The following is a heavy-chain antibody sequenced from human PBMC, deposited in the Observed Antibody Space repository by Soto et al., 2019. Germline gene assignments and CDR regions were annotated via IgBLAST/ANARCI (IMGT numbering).Heavy chain of an antibody. Sequence: ASVKVSCKASGYTFTGYYMHWVRQAPGQGLEWMGWINPNSGGTNYAQKFQGRVTMTRDTSISTAYMELSRLRSDDTAVYYCARGTNVLLWFGELFDWFDPWGQGTLVTVSS. CDR1: GYTFTGYY. J-gene: IGHJ5*02. CDR2: INPNSGGT. V-gene: IGHV1-2*02. D-gene: IGHD3-10*01. CDR3: ARGTNVLLWFGELFDWFDP.